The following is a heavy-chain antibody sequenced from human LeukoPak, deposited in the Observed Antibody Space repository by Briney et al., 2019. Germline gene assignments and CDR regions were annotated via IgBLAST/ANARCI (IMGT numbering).Heavy chain of an antibody. CDR1: IYSISSTHW. V-gene: IGHV4-28*03. Sequence: SDTLSLTCAVSIYSISSTHWWGWIRQPPGKGLEWIGNIYYSGSTYYNPSLKSRVAISVDTSKNQFSLKLSSVTAADTAVYYCARVVGSSSNTRYYFDYWGQGTLVTVSS. CDR2: IYYSGST. J-gene: IGHJ4*02. D-gene: IGHD6-6*01. CDR3: ARVVGSSSNTRYYFDY.